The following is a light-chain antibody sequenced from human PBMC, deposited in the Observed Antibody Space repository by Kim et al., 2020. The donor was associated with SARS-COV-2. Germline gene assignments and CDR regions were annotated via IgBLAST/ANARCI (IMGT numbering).Light chain of an antibody. V-gene: IGLV3-19*01. Sequence: SSELTQDPAVSLALGQTVRITCQGDSLNTYYANWYQQKSGQAPVLVMYGRNNRPAGIPDRFSGSYSGDTASLTIPGAQTEDEADYYCNSRDSGGNHLGLFGGGTRLTVL. J-gene: IGLJ2*01. CDR2: GRN. CDR1: SLNTYY. CDR3: NSRDSGGNHLGL.